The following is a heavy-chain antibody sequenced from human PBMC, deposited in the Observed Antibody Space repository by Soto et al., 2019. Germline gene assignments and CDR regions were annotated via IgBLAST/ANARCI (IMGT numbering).Heavy chain of an antibody. J-gene: IGHJ6*02. CDR2: IWYDGSNK. D-gene: IGHD5-18*01. Sequence: QVQLVESGGGVVQPGRSLRLSCAASGFTFSSYGMHWVRQAPGKGLAWVAVIWYDGSNKNYIDSVKGRFTISRDSSKNTVYLQMNSLRAEDTAVYYCARGNGYSVNQVGYYYGMDVWGQGTTVTVSS. V-gene: IGHV3-33*01. CDR3: ARGNGYSVNQVGYYYGMDV. CDR1: GFTFSSYG.